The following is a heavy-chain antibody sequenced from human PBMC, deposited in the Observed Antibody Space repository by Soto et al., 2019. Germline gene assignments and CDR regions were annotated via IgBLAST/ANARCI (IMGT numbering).Heavy chain of an antibody. CDR1: GFTFSNYA. CDR3: AKRPLAARHTDY. Sequence: EVQLLESGGGLVQPWGSLRLSCAASGFTFSNYAITWVRQAPGKGLEWVSTISGSGDNTYYADSVRGRFTISRDNSKNTLYLQMNSLRADDTAVYYCAKRPLAARHTDYWGQGTLVTVSS. CDR2: ISGSGDNT. V-gene: IGHV3-23*01. D-gene: IGHD6-6*01. J-gene: IGHJ4*02.